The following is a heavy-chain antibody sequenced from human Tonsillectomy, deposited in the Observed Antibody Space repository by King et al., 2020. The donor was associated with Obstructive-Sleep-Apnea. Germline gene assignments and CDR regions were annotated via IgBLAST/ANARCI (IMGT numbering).Heavy chain of an antibody. CDR3: ATDLTVTYYFDY. D-gene: IGHD4-17*01. CDR2: IYYSGST. CDR1: GGSISSSSYY. Sequence: LQLQESGPGLVKPSETLSLTCTVSGGSISSSSYYWGWIRQPPGKGLEWIGSIYYSGSTYYNPSLKSRVTISVDTAKNQFSLKLSSVTAADTAVYYCATDLTVTYYFDYWGQGTLVTVSS. J-gene: IGHJ4*02. V-gene: IGHV4-39*07.